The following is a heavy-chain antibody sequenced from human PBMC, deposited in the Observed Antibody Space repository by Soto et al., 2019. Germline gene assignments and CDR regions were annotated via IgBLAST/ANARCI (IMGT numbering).Heavy chain of an antibody. CDR2: IYYTGST. V-gene: IGHV4-31*01. Sequence: QVQLQESGPGLVKPSQTLSLTCTVSGGSIRSGGYYWTWIRQHPGKGLEWIGYIYYTGSTYYNPSLKSLVTISVDTSKNQSSLKLSSVTAAATSVYYCARASLGYCSSTSCRSTWFDPWGQGTLVTVSS. D-gene: IGHD2-2*01. CDR1: GGSIRSGGYY. J-gene: IGHJ5*02. CDR3: ARASLGYCSSTSCRSTWFDP.